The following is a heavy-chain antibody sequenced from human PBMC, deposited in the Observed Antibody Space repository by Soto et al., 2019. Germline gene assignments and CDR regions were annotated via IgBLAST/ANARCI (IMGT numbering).Heavy chain of an antibody. D-gene: IGHD2-2*01. V-gene: IGHV2-5*02. J-gene: IGHJ4*02. CDR2: VYWDDSK. Sequence: QITLNESGPPLVKPTQTLTLTCTFSGFSLSTRDVGVGWIRQPPGEALEWLGVVYWDDSKTYSPSLESRLTITKDPSKLQVVLRMTKMDPVDTATYYCAHCRGGVASFWGQGTLVTVSS. CDR1: GFSLSTRDVG. CDR3: AHCRGGVASF.